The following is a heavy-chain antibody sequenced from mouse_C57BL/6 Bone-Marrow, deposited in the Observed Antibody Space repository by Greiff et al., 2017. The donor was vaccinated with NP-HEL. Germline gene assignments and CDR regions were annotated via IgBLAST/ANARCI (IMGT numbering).Heavy chain of an antibody. CDR3: ARDSNYFDWYFDV. D-gene: IGHD2-5*01. CDR2: IDPSDSYT. V-gene: IGHV1-69*01. CDR1: GYTFTSYW. J-gene: IGHJ1*03. Sequence: QVQLQQPGAELVMPGASVKLSCKASGYTFTSYWMHWVKQRPGQGLEWIGEIDPSDSYTNYNQKFKGESTLTVDKSSSTAYMQLSSLTSEDSAVYYCARDSNYFDWYFDVWGTGTTVTVSS.